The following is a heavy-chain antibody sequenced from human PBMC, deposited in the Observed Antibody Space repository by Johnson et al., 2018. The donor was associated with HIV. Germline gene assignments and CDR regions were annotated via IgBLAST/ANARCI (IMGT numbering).Heavy chain of an antibody. Sequence: LVESGGGLVQPGGSLRLSCAEYGFTVSSSSMSWVRQAPGKGLEWVPVIYSRGGPYYVDSVRGRFTISRDNSKRKLYLQMDRLTAEDTSVYYCATYNFWSSYAFDIWGQGTTVTVSS. V-gene: IGHV3-66*01. J-gene: IGHJ3*02. CDR3: ATYNFWSSYAFDI. D-gene: IGHD3-3*01. CDR2: IYSRGGP. CDR1: GFTVSSSS.